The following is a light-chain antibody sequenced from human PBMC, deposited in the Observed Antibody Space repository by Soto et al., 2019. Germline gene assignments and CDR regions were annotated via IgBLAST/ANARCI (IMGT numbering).Light chain of an antibody. J-gene: IGKJ1*01. Sequence: EGVLTQSPCTLSLSPGERATLSCRTSQTVSSSYLAWYQQKPGQAPRLLIYGASSRATGIPDRFSGSGSGTDFTLTISRLEPEDFAVYYCQQYGSSGTFGQGTKVDIK. CDR3: QQYGSSGT. V-gene: IGKV3-20*01. CDR2: GAS. CDR1: QTVSSSY.